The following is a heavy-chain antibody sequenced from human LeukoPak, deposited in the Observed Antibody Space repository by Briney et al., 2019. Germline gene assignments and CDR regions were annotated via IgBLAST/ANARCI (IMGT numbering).Heavy chain of an antibody. Sequence: ASVKVSCKTSGYTFTSSGISWVRQAPGQGLEWMGWISAYNGKTNYAQKFQGGVTMTTDTSTSTAYMELRSLRSDDTAVYYCARDSESMIVVVTYDVFDIWGQGTMVTVSS. V-gene: IGHV1-18*01. CDR2: ISAYNGKT. CDR3: ARDSESMIVVVTYDVFDI. D-gene: IGHD3-22*01. CDR1: GYTFTSSG. J-gene: IGHJ3*02.